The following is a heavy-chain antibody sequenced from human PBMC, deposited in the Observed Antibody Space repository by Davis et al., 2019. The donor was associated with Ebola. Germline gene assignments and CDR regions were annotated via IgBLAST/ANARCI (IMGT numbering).Heavy chain of an antibody. V-gene: IGHV7-4-1*02. CDR2: LNTNPGTP. CDR1: GYTFTNYY. Sequence: AASVKVSCKASGYTFTNYYMHWVRQAPGQGLEWMGWLNTNPGTPTYAQGFTGRFVFSVDTSVSTAYLQLSSLKAADTAVYYCATDSTGIMSHYWGQGTLVTVST. D-gene: IGHD2-15*01. CDR3: ATDSTGIMSHY. J-gene: IGHJ4*02.